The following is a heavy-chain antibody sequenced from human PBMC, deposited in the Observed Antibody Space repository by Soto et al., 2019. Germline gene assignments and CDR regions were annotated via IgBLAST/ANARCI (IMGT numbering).Heavy chain of an antibody. Sequence: EVQLLESGGGLVQPGGSLRLSCAASGFTFNNYAMGWVRQAPGKGLEWVSAITDSGDDTYYIDSVKGRFNISRDNSKSTLYMQMNSLRADDTAIYYFAKLGSSSWSPHYYFDYWGQGTLVTVSS. CDR3: AKLGSSSWSPHYYFDY. J-gene: IGHJ4*02. CDR1: GFTFNNYA. CDR2: ITDSGDDT. V-gene: IGHV3-23*01. D-gene: IGHD2-2*01.